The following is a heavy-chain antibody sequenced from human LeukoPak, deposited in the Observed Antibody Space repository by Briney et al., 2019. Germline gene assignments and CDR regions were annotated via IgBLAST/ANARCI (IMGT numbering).Heavy chain of an antibody. Sequence: GGSLRLSCAASGFTVSSNYMSWVRQAPGKGLEWVSVIYSGGSTYYAVSVKGRFTIYRDNSKNTVYLQMNSLRAEDTAVYFCAKYRGSYFDDWFDPWGQGTLVTVSS. D-gene: IGHD1-26*01. CDR3: AKYRGSYFDDWFDP. V-gene: IGHV3-53*01. J-gene: IGHJ5*02. CDR1: GFTVSSNY. CDR2: IYSGGST.